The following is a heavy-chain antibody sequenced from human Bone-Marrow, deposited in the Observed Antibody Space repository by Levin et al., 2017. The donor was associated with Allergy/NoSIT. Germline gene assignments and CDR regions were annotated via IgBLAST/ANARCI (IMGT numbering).Heavy chain of an antibody. CDR3: AKARVRSVTYYGMDV. V-gene: IGHV3-30*18. D-gene: IGHD5-18*01. CDR1: GFTFSDYG. J-gene: IGHJ6*02. CDR2: IFYDGSNK. Sequence: PGESLKISCAASGFTFSDYGMHWVRQAPGKGLEWVAVIFYDGSNKYYADSMKGRFTISRDNSKNTLYLQMNTLRGEDTAVYYCAKARVRSVTYYGMDVWGQGTTVTVSS.